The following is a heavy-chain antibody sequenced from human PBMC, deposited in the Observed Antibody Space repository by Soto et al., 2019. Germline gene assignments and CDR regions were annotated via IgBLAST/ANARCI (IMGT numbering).Heavy chain of an antibody. CDR1: GFTFSSYS. V-gene: IGHV3-21*01. CDR3: ARGAGYSSGFVDY. Sequence: GGSLRLSCAASGFTFSSYSMNWVRQAPGKGLEWVSSISSSSSYIYYADSVKGRFTISRDNAKNSLYLQMNSLRAEDTAVYYCARGAGYSSGFVDYWGQGTLVTVSS. J-gene: IGHJ4*02. CDR2: ISSSSSYI. D-gene: IGHD6-19*01.